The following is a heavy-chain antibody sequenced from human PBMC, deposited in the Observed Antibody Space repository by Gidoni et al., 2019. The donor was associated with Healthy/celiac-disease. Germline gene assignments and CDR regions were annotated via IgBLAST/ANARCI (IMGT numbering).Heavy chain of an antibody. CDR1: GGSISSGGYY. CDR2: IDYSGST. Sequence: QVQLQESGPGLVKPSQTLSLTCTVSGGSISSGGYYWSWIRQHPGKGLEWIGYIDYSGSTYYNPSLKSRVTISVDTSKNQFSLKLSSVTAADTAVYYCARVGSSGWDSTATPWAFDIWGQGTMVTVSS. D-gene: IGHD6-19*01. J-gene: IGHJ3*02. V-gene: IGHV4-31*03. CDR3: ARVGSSGWDSTATPWAFDI.